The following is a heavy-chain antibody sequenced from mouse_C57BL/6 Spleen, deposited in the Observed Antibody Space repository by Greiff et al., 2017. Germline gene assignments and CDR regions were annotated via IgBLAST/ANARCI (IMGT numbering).Heavy chain of an antibody. CDR1: GFTFSDYG. CDR3: ARDILRRYWYFDV. J-gene: IGHJ1*03. Sequence: EVKLVESGGGLVKPGGSLKLSCAASGFTFSDYGMHWVRQAPEKGLEWVAYISSGSSTNYYADTVKGRFTISRDNAKNTLFLQMTSLRSEDTAMYYCARDILRRYWYFDVWGTGTTVTVSS. D-gene: IGHD1-3*01. CDR2: ISSGSSTN. V-gene: IGHV5-17*01.